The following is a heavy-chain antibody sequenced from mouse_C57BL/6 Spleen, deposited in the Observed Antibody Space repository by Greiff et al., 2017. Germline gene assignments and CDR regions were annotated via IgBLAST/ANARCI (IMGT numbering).Heavy chain of an antibody. CDR1: GYAFSSSW. V-gene: IGHV1-82*01. CDR3: ARRGIYDYDGFAY. CDR2: IYPGDGDT. Sequence: QVQLQQSGPELVKPGASVKISCKASGYAFSSSWMNWVKQRPGKGLEWIGRIYPGDGDTNYNGKFKGKATLTADKSSSTAYMQLSSLTSGDSAVDFCARRGIYDYDGFAYWGQGTLVTVSA. J-gene: IGHJ3*01. D-gene: IGHD2-4*01.